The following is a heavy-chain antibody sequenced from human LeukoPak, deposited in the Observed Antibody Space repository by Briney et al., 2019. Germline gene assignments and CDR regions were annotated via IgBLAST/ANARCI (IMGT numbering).Heavy chain of an antibody. CDR2: IYHSGST. D-gene: IGHD5-12*01. V-gene: IGHV4-4*02. J-gene: IGHJ4*02. Sequence: GSLRLSCASSGFTFTSYAVSWVRQPPGKGLEWIGEIYHSGSTNYNPSLKSRITISVDKSKNQFSLKLSSVTAADTAVYYCATNLSSGYESIDFWGQGTLVTVSS. CDR3: ATNLSSGYESIDF. CDR1: GFTFTSYAV.